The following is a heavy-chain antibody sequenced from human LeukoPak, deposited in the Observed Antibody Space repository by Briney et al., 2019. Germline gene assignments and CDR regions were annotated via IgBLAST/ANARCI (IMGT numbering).Heavy chain of an antibody. CDR2: IIPIFGTA. Sequence: ASVKVSCKASGGTFSSYAISWVRQAPGQGLEWMGGIIPIFGTANYAQKFQGRVTITADESTSTAYMELSSLRSEETAVYYCARGRPYGSGSYSHYWGQGTLVTVSS. CDR3: ARGRPYGSGSYSHY. V-gene: IGHV1-69*13. J-gene: IGHJ4*02. CDR1: GGTFSSYA. D-gene: IGHD3-10*01.